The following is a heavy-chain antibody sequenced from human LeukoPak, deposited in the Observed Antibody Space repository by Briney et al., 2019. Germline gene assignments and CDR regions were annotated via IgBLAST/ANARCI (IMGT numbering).Heavy chain of an antibody. V-gene: IGHV1-8*01. J-gene: IGHJ6*02. CDR1: GYTFTSYD. CDR2: MNPNSGNT. CDR3: ARGRGGYDFWSGYYLEHYYYGMDV. D-gene: IGHD3-3*01. Sequence: ASVTVSCKASGYTFTSYDINWVRQATGQGLEWMGWMNPNSGNTGYAQKFQGRVTMTRNTSISTAYMELSSLRSEDTAVYYCARGRGGYDFWSGYYLEHYYYGMDVWGQGTTVTVSS.